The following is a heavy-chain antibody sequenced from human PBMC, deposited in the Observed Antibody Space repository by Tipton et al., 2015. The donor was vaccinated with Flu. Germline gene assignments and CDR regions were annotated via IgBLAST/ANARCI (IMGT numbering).Heavy chain of an antibody. CDR1: GYTFTGYY. J-gene: IGHJ5*02. D-gene: IGHD2-15*01. V-gene: IGHV1-2*06. Sequence: LVQSGASVKVSCKASGYTFTGYYMHWVRQAPGQGLEWMGRINPNSGGTNYAQKFQGRVTMTRDTSISTAYMELSRLRSDDTAVYYCTPIVVVVAATNGFDPWGQGTLVTVSS. CDR3: TPIVVVVAATNGFDP. CDR2: INPNSGGT.